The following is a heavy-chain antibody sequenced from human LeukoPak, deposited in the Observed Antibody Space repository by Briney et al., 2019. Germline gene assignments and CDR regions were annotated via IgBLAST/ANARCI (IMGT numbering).Heavy chain of an antibody. CDR3: ARDAQLPGIAVVRMPY. Sequence: ASVKVSCKASGYTFISYGISWVRQAPGQGLEWMGWINPNSGGINYAQKFQGRVTMTRDTSISTAYMELSRLRSDDTAVYYCARDAQLPGIAVVRMPYWGQGTLVTVSS. D-gene: IGHD6-19*01. J-gene: IGHJ4*02. CDR2: INPNSGGI. CDR1: GYTFISYG. V-gene: IGHV1-2*02.